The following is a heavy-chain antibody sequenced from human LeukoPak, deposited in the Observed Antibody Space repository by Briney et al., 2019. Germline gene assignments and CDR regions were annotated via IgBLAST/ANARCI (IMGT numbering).Heavy chain of an antibody. Sequence: ASVKVSCKASGYTFTSYGISWVRQAPGQGLEWMGWISAYNGNTNCAQKLQGRVTMTTDTSTSTAYMELRSLRSDDTAVYYCARAPPIFYWFDPWGQGTLVTVSS. J-gene: IGHJ5*02. V-gene: IGHV1-18*01. CDR1: GYTFTSYG. CDR3: ARAPPIFYWFDP. D-gene: IGHD3-10*01. CDR2: ISAYNGNT.